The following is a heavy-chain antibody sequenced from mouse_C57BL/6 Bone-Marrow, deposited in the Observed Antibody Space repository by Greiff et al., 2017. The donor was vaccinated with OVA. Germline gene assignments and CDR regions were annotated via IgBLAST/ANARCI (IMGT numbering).Heavy chain of an antibody. CDR1: GYSFPDYN. D-gene: IGHD1-1*01. V-gene: IGHV1-39*01. CDR2: LNPNYGTT. J-gene: IGHJ1*03. Sequence: KESGYSFPDYNMTWVTQSNGKSLEWIGVLNPNYGTTSYNQKFKGKATLTVDQSSSTAYMQLNSLTSEDSAVYYCAFYYGSSYRYFDVWGTGTTVTVSS. CDR3: AFYYGSSYRYFDV.